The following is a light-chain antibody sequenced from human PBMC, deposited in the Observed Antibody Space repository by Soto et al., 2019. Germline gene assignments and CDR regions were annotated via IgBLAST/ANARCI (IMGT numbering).Light chain of an antibody. CDR1: QSVSSSF. V-gene: IGKV3-20*01. CDR2: GAS. Sequence: EIVLTQSPGTLSLSPGERATLSCRASQSVSSSFLAWFQQKPGQAPRLLIYGASSRATGTPDRFSGSGSGTDFTLTISRLEPEDFAVYYCQQYSSSPITFGQGTRLEIK. J-gene: IGKJ5*01. CDR3: QQYSSSPIT.